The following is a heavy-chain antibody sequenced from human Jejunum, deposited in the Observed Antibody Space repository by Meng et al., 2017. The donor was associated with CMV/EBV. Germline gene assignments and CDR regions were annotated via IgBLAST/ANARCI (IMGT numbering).Heavy chain of an antibody. J-gene: IGHJ5*02. CDR3: ARVRGGFDP. Sequence: TLSLTCTVSGGSISGYYWSWIRQPPGKGLEWVGYIYYTGGTNYNPSLESRATISLDRTKSQFSLKLTSVTPADTAVYYCARVRGGFDPWGQGILVTVSS. CDR1: GGSISGYY. CDR2: IYYTGGT. V-gene: IGHV4-59*01. D-gene: IGHD2-15*01.